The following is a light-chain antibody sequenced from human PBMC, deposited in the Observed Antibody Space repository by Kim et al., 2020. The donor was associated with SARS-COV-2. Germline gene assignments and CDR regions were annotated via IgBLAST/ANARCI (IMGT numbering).Light chain of an antibody. CDR3: QQYLSTPIT. CDR2: WAS. J-gene: IGKJ4*01. V-gene: IGKV4-1*01. Sequence: DIVMTQSPDSLAVSLGERATINCKSSQSVLYSSNNKNYLAWYQQKPRQPPKQLIYWASTRESGVPDRFSGSGSGTDFTLTISSLQAEDVAVYYCQQYLSTPITFGGGTKVDIK. CDR1: QSVLYSSNNKNY.